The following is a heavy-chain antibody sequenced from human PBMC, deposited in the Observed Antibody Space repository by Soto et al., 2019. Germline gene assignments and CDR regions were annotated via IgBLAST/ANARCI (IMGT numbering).Heavy chain of an antibody. V-gene: IGHV1-69*02. CDR2: IVPILGLA. J-gene: IGHJ3*02. D-gene: IGHD6-6*01. CDR1: GGFFSSYS. CDR3: AREADASSSACAFDI. Sequence: QVQLVQSGAEVKKPGSSVNVSCKASGGFFSSYSITWVRQAPGQGLEWMGRIVPILGLANYHQKFQSRVTMTADNSTGTGYMELRSLRFEDTAVYYCAREADASSSACAFDIWGQGTMVTVSS.